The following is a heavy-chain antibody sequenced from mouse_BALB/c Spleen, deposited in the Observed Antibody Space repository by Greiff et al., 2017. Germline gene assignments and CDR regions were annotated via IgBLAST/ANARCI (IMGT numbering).Heavy chain of an antibody. CDR1: GYAFTNYL. CDR3: ARRRPYGYYWYFDV. Sequence: QVQLQQSGAELVRPGTSVKVSCKASGYAFTNYLIEWVKQRPGQGLEWIGVINPGSGGTNYNEKFKGKATLTADKSSSTAYMQLSSLTSDDSAVYFCARRRPYGYYWYFDVWGAGTTVTVSS. V-gene: IGHV1-54*01. J-gene: IGHJ1*01. D-gene: IGHD2-2*01. CDR2: INPGSGGT.